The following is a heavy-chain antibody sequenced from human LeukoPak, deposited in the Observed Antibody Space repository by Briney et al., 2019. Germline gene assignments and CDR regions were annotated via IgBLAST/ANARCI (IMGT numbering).Heavy chain of an antibody. D-gene: IGHD6-13*01. V-gene: IGHV3-30-3*01. J-gene: IGHJ4*02. Sequence: GGSRRLSCAASGFTFSSYAMHWVRQAPGKGLEWVAVISYDGSNKYYADSVKGRFTISRDNSKNTLYLQMNSLRAEDTAVYYCARDFGSAAAGTGPVDYWGQGTLVTVSS. CDR1: GFTFSSYA. CDR3: ARDFGSAAAGTGPVDY. CDR2: ISYDGSNK.